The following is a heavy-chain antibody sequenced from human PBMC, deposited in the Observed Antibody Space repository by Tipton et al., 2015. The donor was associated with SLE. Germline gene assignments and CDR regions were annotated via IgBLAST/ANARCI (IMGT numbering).Heavy chain of an antibody. CDR2: IYYSGST. CDR1: GGSISGYY. D-gene: IGHD3-9*01. Sequence: TLSLTCTVSGGSISGYYWGWIRQPPGKGLEWIGYIYYSGSTNYNPSLKSRVTISVDTSKNQFSLKLSSVTAADTAVYYCARGGVLRYFDWLSLGQGLDVWGQGTTVTVSS. V-gene: IGHV4-59*01. J-gene: IGHJ6*02. CDR3: ARGGVLRYFDWLSLGQGLDV.